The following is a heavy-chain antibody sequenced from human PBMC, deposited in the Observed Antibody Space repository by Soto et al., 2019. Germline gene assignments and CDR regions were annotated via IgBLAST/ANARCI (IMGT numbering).Heavy chain of an antibody. J-gene: IGHJ4*02. V-gene: IGHV3-9*01. CDR2: ISWSSASF. CDR3: AKGLVKRERITMIVVVTPPDY. CDR1: GFIFDDYA. D-gene: IGHD3-22*01. Sequence: EVQLVESGGGLEQPGRSLTLSCPAPGFIFDDYAMHWVRHVPGKRLEWVSGISWSSASFGYADSMKRRFTMFRDKAKNLLFLQMNRLKPVDTAVYYCAKGLVKRERITMIVVVTPPDYWGQGTLVSVSS.